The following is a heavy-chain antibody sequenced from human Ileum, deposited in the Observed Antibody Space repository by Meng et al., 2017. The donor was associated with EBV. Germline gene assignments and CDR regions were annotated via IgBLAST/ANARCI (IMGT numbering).Heavy chain of an antibody. J-gene: IGHJ4*02. CDR2: VVYSGTT. Sequence: QLQRQEPGPGLVKPSEPLSLTCTVSGGSISSSSYYWAWIRQPPGEGLEWIGSVVYSGTTYYTSSLKSRVSISVDTSKNQFSLKLSSVTAADTAVYYCARHHHSPTFDYWGQGTLVTVSS. D-gene: IGHD1-14*01. CDR1: GGSISSSSYY. CDR3: ARHHHSPTFDY. V-gene: IGHV4-39*01.